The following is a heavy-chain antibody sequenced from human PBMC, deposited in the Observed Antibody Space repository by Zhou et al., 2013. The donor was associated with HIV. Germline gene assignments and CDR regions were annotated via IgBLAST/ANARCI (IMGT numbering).Heavy chain of an antibody. CDR3: AGVRGIARRGHFDS. CDR1: VPHG. Sequence: QVQLVQSGAEVKKPGSSVKVSCKGFVPHGISWVRQAPGQGLEWMGGIIPIYGTPTYAQNFQGRVALTTDESTRTAYMELSSPRSEDTAVYFCAGVRGIARRGHFDSWGQGTLVTVSS. D-gene: IGHD6-13*01. J-gene: IGHJ4*02. CDR2: IIPIYGTP. V-gene: IGHV1-69*05.